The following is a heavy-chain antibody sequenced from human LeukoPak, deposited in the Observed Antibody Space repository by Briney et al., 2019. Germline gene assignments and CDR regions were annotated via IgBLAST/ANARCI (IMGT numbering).Heavy chain of an antibody. V-gene: IGHV3-7*01. Sequence: PGGSLRLSCATSGFTFSNYWLTWLRQAPGKGLEWVANIKQDGSEKHYTDSVMGRFTISRDNAKTSLHLQMNSLRAEDTAVYYCARDDPYGYYDYWGQGTLVTVSS. D-gene: IGHD2-2*03. CDR3: ARDDPYGYYDY. CDR2: IKQDGSEK. CDR1: GFTFSNYW. J-gene: IGHJ4*02.